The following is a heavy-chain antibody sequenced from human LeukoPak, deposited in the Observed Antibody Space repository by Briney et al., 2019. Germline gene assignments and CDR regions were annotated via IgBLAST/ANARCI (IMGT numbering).Heavy chain of an antibody. D-gene: IGHD3-10*01. Sequence: GGSLRLSCAASGFIFTNYFMSWVRQAPGKGLEWVASIKHDGSEKYYVDSVRGRFTISRDNTMNSLYLQMNSLRAEDTAVYYCARALYGSGGYYYPGDYWGQGTLVTVSS. CDR1: GFIFTNYF. CDR3: ARALYGSGGYYYPGDY. V-gene: IGHV3-7*01. J-gene: IGHJ4*02. CDR2: IKHDGSEK.